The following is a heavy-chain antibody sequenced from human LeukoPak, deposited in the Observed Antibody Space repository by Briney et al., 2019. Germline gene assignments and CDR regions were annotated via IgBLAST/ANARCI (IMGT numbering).Heavy chain of an antibody. CDR2: INHGGST. V-gene: IGHV4-34*01. Sequence: KPSETLSPTYAVYGGSFSDFYWSWIRQPPGKGLEWIGEINHGGSTNYNPSLKSRVTISVDTSKNQFTLKLSSVTAADTAVYYCARWSSYSRGYYYYYMDVWGKGTTVTVSS. D-gene: IGHD1-26*01. CDR3: ARWSSYSRGYYYYYMDV. CDR1: GGSFSDFY. J-gene: IGHJ6*03.